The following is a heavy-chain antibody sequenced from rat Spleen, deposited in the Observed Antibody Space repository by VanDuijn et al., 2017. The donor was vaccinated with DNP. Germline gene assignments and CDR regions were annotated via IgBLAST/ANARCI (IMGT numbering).Heavy chain of an antibody. CDR1: GFTFSNYD. CDR3: ARHSDPGISAMDA. Sequence: EVQLVESGGGLVQPGRSLKLSCAASGFTFSNYDMAWVRQAPTKGLERVASISHSGVSTYYRDSVKGRFTVSRDNAKSSLYLQMDSLRSEDTATYYCARHSDPGISAMDAWGQGTSVTVSS. D-gene: IGHD1-4*01. V-gene: IGHV5-25*01. CDR2: ISHSGVST. J-gene: IGHJ4*01.